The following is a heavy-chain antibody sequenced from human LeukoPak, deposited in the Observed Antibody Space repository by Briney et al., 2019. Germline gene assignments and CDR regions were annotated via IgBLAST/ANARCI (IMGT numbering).Heavy chain of an antibody. CDR2: INPNSGGT. CDR1: GYTFTGYY. CDR3: ARYSGSYLIDY. V-gene: IGHV1-2*06. Sequence: ASVKVSCKASGYTFTGYYMHWVRQAPGQGLEWMGRINPNSGGTNYAQKFQGRVTMTRDTYISTAYMELSRLRFDDTAVYYCARYSGSYLIDYWGQGTLVTVSS. D-gene: IGHD1-26*01. J-gene: IGHJ4*02.